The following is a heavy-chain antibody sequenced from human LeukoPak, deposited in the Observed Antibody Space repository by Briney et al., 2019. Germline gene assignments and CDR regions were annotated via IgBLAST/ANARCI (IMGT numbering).Heavy chain of an antibody. CDR2: IYTSGST. D-gene: IGHD6-13*01. J-gene: IGHJ4*02. CDR1: GGSINSASYY. Sequence: SETLSLTCTVSGGSINSASYYWSWIRQPAGKGLEWIGRIYTSGSTNYNPSLKSRVTISVDTSKNQFSLKLSSVTAADTAVYYCAMRERLAAAFDYWGQGTLVTVSS. V-gene: IGHV4-61*02. CDR3: AMRERLAAAFDY.